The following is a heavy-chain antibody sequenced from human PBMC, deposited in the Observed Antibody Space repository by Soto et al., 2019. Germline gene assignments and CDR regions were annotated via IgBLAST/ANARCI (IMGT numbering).Heavy chain of an antibody. Sequence: EVQLVESGGGLVQPGGSLRLSCAVSGFTFSSYEMNWVRQAPGKGLEWVSYISSSGSTIYYADSVKGRFTISRDNAKNSLYLQMNSLRAEDTAVYYCASIVPAAMIHYYGMDVWGQGTTVTVSS. J-gene: IGHJ6*02. D-gene: IGHD2-2*01. CDR2: ISSSGSTI. CDR3: ASIVPAAMIHYYGMDV. CDR1: GFTFSSYE. V-gene: IGHV3-48*03.